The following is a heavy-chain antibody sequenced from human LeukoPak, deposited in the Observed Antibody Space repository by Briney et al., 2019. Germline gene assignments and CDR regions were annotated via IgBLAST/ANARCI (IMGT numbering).Heavy chain of an antibody. D-gene: IGHD3-10*01. CDR1: GFTFSSYA. Sequence: GGSLRLSCVASGFTFSSYAMSWVRQRPGMGLERVSHITNTDGRTYYADSVKGRFTTSRDNSRNTLYLQMNSLRAEDTAVYYCAKSGSVSASYYDCWGQGALVTVSS. CDR3: AKSGSVSASYYDC. V-gene: IGHV3-23*01. J-gene: IGHJ4*02. CDR2: ITNTDGRT.